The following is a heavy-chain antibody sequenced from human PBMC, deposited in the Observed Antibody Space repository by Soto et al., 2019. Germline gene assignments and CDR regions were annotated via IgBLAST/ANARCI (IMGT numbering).Heavy chain of an antibody. D-gene: IGHD3-3*01. V-gene: IGHV3-48*02. CDR2: ITSSSSTI. CDR1: GFTLSSYS. Sequence: PGGSLRLSCAASGFTLSSYSMNWVRQAPGKGLEWVSFITSSSSTIYYADSVKGRFTISRDNAKNSLYLQMNSLRDEDMAVYYCARDSKTWSGYPIDSWGQGTLVTVSS. J-gene: IGHJ4*02. CDR3: ARDSKTWSGYPIDS.